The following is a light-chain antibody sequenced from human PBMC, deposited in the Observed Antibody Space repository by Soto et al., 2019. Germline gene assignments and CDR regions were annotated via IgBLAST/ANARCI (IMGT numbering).Light chain of an antibody. CDR2: STT. CDR1: SSNIGSNA. J-gene: IGLJ2*01. CDR3: AAWDDSLNAVL. V-gene: IGLV1-44*01. Sequence: QSVLTQPPSASGTPGQRVTISCPGSSSNIGSNAVNWYQQVPGTAPKLLIYSTTQRPSGVPDRFSGSKSGTSASLAISGLQSYEGAEDYCAAWDDSLNAVLFGGGTKLTVL.